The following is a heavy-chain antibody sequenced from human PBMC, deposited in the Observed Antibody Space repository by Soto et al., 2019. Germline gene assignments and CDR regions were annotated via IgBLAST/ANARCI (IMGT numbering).Heavy chain of an antibody. CDR3: ARGGRVVAAPGYNWFDP. V-gene: IGHV4-34*01. J-gene: IGHJ5*02. Sequence: SETLSLTCAVYGGSFSGYYWSWIRQPPGKGLEWIGEINHSGSTNYNPSLKSRVTISVDTSKNQFSLKLSSVTAADTAVYYCARGGRVVAAPGYNWFDPWGQGTLVTVSS. CDR1: GGSFSGYY. D-gene: IGHD2-15*01. CDR2: INHSGST.